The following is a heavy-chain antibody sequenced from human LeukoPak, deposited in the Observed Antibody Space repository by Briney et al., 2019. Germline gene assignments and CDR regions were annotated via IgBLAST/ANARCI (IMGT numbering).Heavy chain of an antibody. J-gene: IGHJ4*02. CDR1: GGSFSGYY. D-gene: IGHD6-13*01. CDR3: ARGRIAAAGSFDY. V-gene: IGHV4-34*01. CDR2: INHSGSN. Sequence: SETLSLTCAVYGGSFSGYYWSWLRQPPGKGLEWVGEINHSGSNNYNPYLKSRVTISVDTTKNQFSLKLSSVTAADTAVYYCARGRIAAAGSFDYWGQGTLVTVSS.